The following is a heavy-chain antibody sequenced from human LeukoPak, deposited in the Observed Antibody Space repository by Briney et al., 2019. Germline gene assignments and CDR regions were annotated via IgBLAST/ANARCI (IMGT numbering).Heavy chain of an antibody. CDR3: ARPRYYYDSSGYHRLSDYYYMDV. CDR1: GYSISSGYY. CDR2: IYYSGST. J-gene: IGHJ6*03. D-gene: IGHD3-22*01. Sequence: SETLSLTCAVSGYSISSGYYWGWIRQPPGKGLEWIGSIYYSGSTYYNPSLKSRVTISVDTSKNQFSLKLSSVTAADTAVYYCARPRYYYDSSGYHRLSDYYYMDVWGKGTTVTVSS. V-gene: IGHV4-38-2*01.